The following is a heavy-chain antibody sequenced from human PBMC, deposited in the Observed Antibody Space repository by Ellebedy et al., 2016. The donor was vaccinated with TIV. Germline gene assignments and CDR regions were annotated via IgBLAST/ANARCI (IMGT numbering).Heavy chain of an antibody. J-gene: IGHJ4*02. Sequence: ASVKVSXXASGYSFTSYGFSWIRQAPGQGLEWMGWISPYNGNTRYAHKFHGKVTMTTDTFTSTAYLEIRSLTSDDTAIYYCAREPSAFFADSWGQGTLVTVSS. V-gene: IGHV1-18*01. CDR3: AREPSAFFADS. CDR2: ISPYNGNT. D-gene: IGHD6-19*01. CDR1: GYSFTSYG.